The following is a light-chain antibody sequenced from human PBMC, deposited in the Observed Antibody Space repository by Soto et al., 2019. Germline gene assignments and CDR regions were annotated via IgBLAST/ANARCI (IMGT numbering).Light chain of an antibody. CDR2: DAS. Sequence: DIQMTQSPSTLSASVGDRVTITCRASQTISTWLAWYQQKPGKAPKLLMYDASRLESGVPSTFSGSGSGTEFTLTISSLQPDDVATYYCQQYSGYWTVGQGTKVEIK. CDR3: QQYSGYWT. J-gene: IGKJ1*01. CDR1: QTISTW. V-gene: IGKV1-5*01.